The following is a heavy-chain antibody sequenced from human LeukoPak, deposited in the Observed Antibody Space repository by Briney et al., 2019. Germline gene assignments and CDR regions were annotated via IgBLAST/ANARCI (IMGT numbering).Heavy chain of an antibody. V-gene: IGHV4-4*07. Sequence: PSETLSLICTVSGDSISSYYWRWIRQPAGKGLEWIGRIYTSGSTNYNPSLKSRVTMSVDTSKNQFSLKLSSVTAADTAVYYWARVGTVVTPDDWYFGLWGRGTLVTVSS. D-gene: IGHD4-23*01. J-gene: IGHJ2*01. CDR2: IYTSGST. CDR1: GDSISSYY. CDR3: ARVGTVVTPDDWYFGL.